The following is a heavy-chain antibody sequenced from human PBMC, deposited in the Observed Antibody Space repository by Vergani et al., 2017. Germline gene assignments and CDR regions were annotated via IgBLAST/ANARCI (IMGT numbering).Heavy chain of an antibody. J-gene: IGHJ5*01. Sequence: QVQLVESGGGVVQPGRSLRLSCAAFGCRFSSYGRNWVRQPPAQGLQWMGWISHKTGDTYYLQRFQDRVTMTRDASTTTVHLKMTRLTSDDPAIYYGAHSGNFGRRDWFDSWGQGTLVTVSS. D-gene: IGHD1-26*01. CDR2: ISHKTGDT. V-gene: IGHV3-30*02. CDR3: AHSGNFGRRDWFDS. CDR1: GCRFSSYG.